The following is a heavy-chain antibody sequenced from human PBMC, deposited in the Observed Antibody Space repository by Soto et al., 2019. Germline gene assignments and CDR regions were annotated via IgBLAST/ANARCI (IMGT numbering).Heavy chain of an antibody. J-gene: IGHJ4*02. CDR3: ARNAKPDYGGNSGRVGPWSY. V-gene: IGHV1-18*01. Sequence: ASVKVSCKASGYTFTSYGISWVRQAPGQGLEWMGWISAYNGNTNYAQKLQGRVTMTTDTSTSTAYMELWSLRSDDTAVYYCARNAKPDYGGNSGRVGPWSYWGQGTLVTVSS. CDR1: GYTFTSYG. D-gene: IGHD4-17*01. CDR2: ISAYNGNT.